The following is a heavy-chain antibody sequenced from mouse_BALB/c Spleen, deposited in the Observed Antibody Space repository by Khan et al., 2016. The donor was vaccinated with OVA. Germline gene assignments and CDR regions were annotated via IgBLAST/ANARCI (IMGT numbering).Heavy chain of an antibody. D-gene: IGHD1-2*01. J-gene: IGHJ2*01. CDR1: GYSITSGYG. Sequence: EVKLQESGPGLVKPSQSLSLTCTVTGYSITSGYGWNWIRQFPGNKLEWMGYISYRGSTNYNPSLKSRISINRDTSKNQFFLQLNAVTTEDTATYYCARTARIKYWGQGTTLTVSS. CDR2: ISYRGST. V-gene: IGHV3-2*02. CDR3: ARTARIKY.